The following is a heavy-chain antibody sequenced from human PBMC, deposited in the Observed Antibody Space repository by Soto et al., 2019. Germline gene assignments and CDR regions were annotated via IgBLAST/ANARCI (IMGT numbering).Heavy chain of an antibody. CDR2: TSYRSKWYN. J-gene: IGHJ4*02. CDR3: ARGGEPRTTGTTPLDY. Sequence: PSQTLSLTCDISGDSVSSNSAAWNWIRQSPSRGLEWLGRTSYRSKWYNDYAVSVKSRITINPDTSKNQFSLKLSSVTAADTAVYYCARGGEPRTTGTTPLDYWGQGTLVTVSS. CDR1: GDSVSSNSAA. D-gene: IGHD1-1*01. V-gene: IGHV6-1*01.